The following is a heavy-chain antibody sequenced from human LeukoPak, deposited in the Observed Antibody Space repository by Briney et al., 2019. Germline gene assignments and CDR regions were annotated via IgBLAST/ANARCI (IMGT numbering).Heavy chain of an antibody. Sequence: PGRSLRLSCAASGFTVSSNYMSWVRQAPGKGLEWVSVIYSGGSTYYADSVKGRFTISRDNSKNTLYLQMNSLRAEDTAVYYCAKESYTPYPVYWGQGTLVTVSS. V-gene: IGHV3-66*02. J-gene: IGHJ4*02. D-gene: IGHD1-26*01. CDR2: IYSGGST. CDR3: AKESYTPYPVY. CDR1: GFTVSSNY.